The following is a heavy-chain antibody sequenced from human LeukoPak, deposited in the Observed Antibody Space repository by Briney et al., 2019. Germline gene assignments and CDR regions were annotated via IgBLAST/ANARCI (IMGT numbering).Heavy chain of an antibody. D-gene: IGHD4-17*01. V-gene: IGHV3-15*01. CDR1: GFTFSNAW. J-gene: IGHJ4*02. CDR3: TTELPADHGDYRGYFEY. CDR2: IKSKTDGGTT. Sequence: KPGGSLRLSCAASGFTFSNAWVSWVRQAPGKGLEWVGRIKSKTDGGTTDYAAPVKGRFTISRDDSKNTLYLEMNSLKTEDTAVYYCTTELPADHGDYRGYFEYWSRGISVTVSS.